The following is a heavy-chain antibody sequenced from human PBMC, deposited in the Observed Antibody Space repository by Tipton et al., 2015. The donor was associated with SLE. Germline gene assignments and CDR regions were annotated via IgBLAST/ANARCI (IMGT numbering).Heavy chain of an antibody. J-gene: IGHJ6*03. Sequence: TLSLTCTVSDGSFTIFYWNWIRQAPGKGLEWIGDIYTTGRTKYNPSLGSRGTMSVDTSKNELSLKLTAVTGADTAVYYCARGSYGSSAKHSYYYYMDVWGKGTTVTVSS. CDR3: ARGSYGSSAKHSYYYYMDV. CDR2: IYTTGRT. D-gene: IGHD3-10*01. CDR1: DGSFTIFY. V-gene: IGHV4-4*08.